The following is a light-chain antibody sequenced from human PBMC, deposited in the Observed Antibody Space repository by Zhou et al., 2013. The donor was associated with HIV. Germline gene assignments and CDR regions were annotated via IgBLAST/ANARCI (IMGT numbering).Light chain of an antibody. Sequence: EIVLTQSPGNLSLSPGEGATLSCRAGQSVSSSYLAWYQQKLGQAPRLLIYGTSTRATGIPDRFSGSGSGTEFTLTISRLEPEDFAVYWCQQYGSSPWTFGQGTKVEIK. J-gene: IGKJ1*01. CDR3: QQYGSSPWT. CDR2: GTS. CDR1: QSVSSSY. V-gene: IGKV3-20*01.